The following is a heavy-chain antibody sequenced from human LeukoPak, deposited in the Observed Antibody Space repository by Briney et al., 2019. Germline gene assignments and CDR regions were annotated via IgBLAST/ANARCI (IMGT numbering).Heavy chain of an antibody. D-gene: IGHD1-26*01. CDR1: GYTLTELS. J-gene: IGHJ3*02. CDR3: ATDRWGAFDI. CDR2: FDPEDGET. V-gene: IGHV1-24*01. Sequence: ASVKVSCKVSGYTLTELSMHWVRQAPGEGLEWMGGFDPEDGETIYAQKFQGRVTMTEETSTDTAYMELSSLRSEDTAVYYCATDRWGAFDIWGQGTMVTVSS.